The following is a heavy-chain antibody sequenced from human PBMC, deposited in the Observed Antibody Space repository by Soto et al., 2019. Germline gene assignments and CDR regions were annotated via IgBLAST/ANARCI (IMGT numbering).Heavy chain of an antibody. CDR2: ISGSGGST. D-gene: IGHD3-16*01. CDR3: AKDAPFDITPSVFLGEAFDI. Sequence: GGSLRLSCAASGFTFSSYAMSWVRQAPGKGLEWVSAISGSGGSTYYADSVKGRFTISRDNSKNTLYLQMNSLRAEDTAVYYCAKDAPFDITPSVFLGEAFDIWGQGTMVTVSS. CDR1: GFTFSSYA. J-gene: IGHJ3*02. V-gene: IGHV3-23*01.